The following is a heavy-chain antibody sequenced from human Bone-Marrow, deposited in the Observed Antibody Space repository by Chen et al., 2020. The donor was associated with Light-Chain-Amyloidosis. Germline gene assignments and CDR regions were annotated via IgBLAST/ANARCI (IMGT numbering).Heavy chain of an antibody. CDR1: GYTFTGYN. Sequence: QVQLVQSGAEVKKPGASVKVSCEAYGYTFTGYNMHWVRQAPGQGLEWMGWINPNSDSTIYAQKFQGRVTMTRDTSISTVYMELSRLRSDDTAVYYCAIGLHCSNTNCYLEFYYNAMDVWGQGTTVTVSS. CDR3: AIGLHCSNTNCYLEFYYNAMDV. J-gene: IGHJ6*02. CDR2: INPNSDST. D-gene: IGHD2-2*01. V-gene: IGHV1-2*02.